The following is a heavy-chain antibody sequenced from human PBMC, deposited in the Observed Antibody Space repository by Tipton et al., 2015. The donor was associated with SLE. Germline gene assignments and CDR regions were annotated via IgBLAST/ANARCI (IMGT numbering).Heavy chain of an antibody. CDR1: GGSISSSSNY. V-gene: IGHV4-39*02. Sequence: TLSLTCTVSGGSISSSSNYWGWIRQPPGKGLEWIGTIYYSGTTYYNPSLKSRVTISVDTAKNHFSLRLSSVTAADTAVYYCARDPFRGLAVAASAYWGQGTLVTVSS. CDR2: IYYSGTT. CDR3: ARDPFRGLAVAASAY. D-gene: IGHD6-19*01. J-gene: IGHJ4*02.